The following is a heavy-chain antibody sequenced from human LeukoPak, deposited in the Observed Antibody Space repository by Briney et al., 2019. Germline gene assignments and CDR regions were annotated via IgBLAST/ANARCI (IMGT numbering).Heavy chain of an antibody. D-gene: IGHD3-16*01. CDR3: ARRGTTGPHNWFDS. V-gene: IGHV3-23*01. J-gene: IGHJ5*01. CDR1: GLSFSNYG. Sequence: GGSLTLFCVASGLSFSNYGMTWLRQAPGRGLEWVSGIGGSDDRIEYAACVRGRFAISRDNSKNTLYLQMNSLRAEDSAVYICARRGTTGPHNWFDSWGQGNLVTVSS. CDR2: IGGSDDRI.